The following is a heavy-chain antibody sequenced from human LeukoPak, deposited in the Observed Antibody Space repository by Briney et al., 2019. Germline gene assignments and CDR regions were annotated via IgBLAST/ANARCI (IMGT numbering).Heavy chain of an antibody. Sequence: ASVKVSCKASGYTFTSYGISWVRQAPGQGLEWMGWISAYNGNTQNSQNFQGRVTITRDTSASTAYMELSSLRSEDTAVYYCARGVGYNYGLYYQYGMDVWGQGTTVTVSS. CDR2: ISAYNGNT. V-gene: IGHV1-18*01. J-gene: IGHJ6*02. CDR3: ARGVGYNYGLYYQYGMDV. CDR1: GYTFTSYG. D-gene: IGHD5-18*01.